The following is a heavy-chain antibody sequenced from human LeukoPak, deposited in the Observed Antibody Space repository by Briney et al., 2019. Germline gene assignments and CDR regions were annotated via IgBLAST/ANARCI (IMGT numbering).Heavy chain of an antibody. CDR1: GGSISSYY. CDR2: IYYSGST. CDR3: ARHVAQRPHFFDY. Sequence: SETLSLTCTVSGGSISSYYWSWIRQPPGKGLEWIGYIYYSGSTKYNSSLRSRVTISVDTSKNQFSLNLSSVTAADTAVYYCARHVAQRPHFFDYWGQGTLVTVSS. J-gene: IGHJ4*02. V-gene: IGHV4-59*08. D-gene: IGHD2-21*01.